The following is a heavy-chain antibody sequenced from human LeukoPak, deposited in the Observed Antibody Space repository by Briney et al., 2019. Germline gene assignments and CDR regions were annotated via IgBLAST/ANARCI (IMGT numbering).Heavy chain of an antibody. CDR2: ISGSGGST. CDR3: AKELGRLRFLEWLPIN. D-gene: IGHD3-3*01. J-gene: IGHJ4*02. Sequence: GGSLRLSCAASGFTFSSSAMSWVCQAPGKGLEWVSAISGSGGSTYYADSVKGRFTISRDHSKNTLYLQMNSLRAEDTAVYYCAKELGRLRFLEWLPINWGQGTLVTVSS. V-gene: IGHV3-23*01. CDR1: GFTFSSSA.